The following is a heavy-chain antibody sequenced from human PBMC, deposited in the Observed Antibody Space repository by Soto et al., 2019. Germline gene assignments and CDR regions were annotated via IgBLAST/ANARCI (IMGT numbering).Heavy chain of an antibody. V-gene: IGHV3-30*18. CDR1: GFTFSSYW. Sequence: PGGSLRLSCAASGFTFSSYWMHWVRQAPGKGLEWVALITYDGSNQYYADSVKGRFTISRDNSKNTLFLQMNSLRADDTAVYYSAKDQASGQGPFDSWGQGTLVTVSS. CDR2: ITYDGSNQ. J-gene: IGHJ4*02. CDR3: AKDQASGQGPFDS.